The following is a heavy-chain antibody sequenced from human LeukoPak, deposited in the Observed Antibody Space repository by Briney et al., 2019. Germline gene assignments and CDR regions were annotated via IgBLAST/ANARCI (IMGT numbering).Heavy chain of an antibody. D-gene: IGHD6-13*01. V-gene: IGHV5-51*01. J-gene: IGHJ4*02. CDR1: GYSFTSYW. CDR2: IYPGDSDT. CDR3: ARHFGDGIAAAGIGY. Sequence: GESLQISCKGSGYSFTSYWIGWVRQMPGKGLEWMGIIYPGDSDTRYSPSFQGQVTISADKSISTAYLQWSSLKASDTAMYYCARHFGDGIAAAGIGYWGQGTLVTVSS.